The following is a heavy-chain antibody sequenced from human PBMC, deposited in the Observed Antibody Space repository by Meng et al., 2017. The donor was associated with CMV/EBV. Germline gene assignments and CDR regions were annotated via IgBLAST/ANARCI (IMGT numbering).Heavy chain of an antibody. J-gene: IGHJ6*02. D-gene: IGHD2-8*01. CDR2: IRYDGSNK. CDR3: AKDLGVV. Sequence: GESLKISCAASGFTFSSYGMHWVRQAPGKGLEWVAFIRYDGSNKNYADSVKGRFTISRDNSKNTLYLQMNSLRAEDTAVYYCAKDLGVVWGQGTTVTVSS. V-gene: IGHV3-30*02. CDR1: GFTFSSYG.